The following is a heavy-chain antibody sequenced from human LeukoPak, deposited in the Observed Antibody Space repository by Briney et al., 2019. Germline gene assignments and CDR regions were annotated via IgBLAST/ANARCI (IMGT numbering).Heavy chain of an antibody. CDR1: GFTFRNYV. CDR3: AREGYYGSGSPPSLYFDY. CDR2: TSSDLNVK. J-gene: IGHJ4*02. V-gene: IGHV3-30-3*01. Sequence: GGPLRLSCAASGFTFRNYVIHWVRQAPGKGLEWVAVTSSDLNVKLYADSVKGRFTISRDNSRSTLYLQMNSLRPEDTAIYYCAREGYYGSGSPPSLYFDYWGQGTLVTVSS. D-gene: IGHD3-10*01.